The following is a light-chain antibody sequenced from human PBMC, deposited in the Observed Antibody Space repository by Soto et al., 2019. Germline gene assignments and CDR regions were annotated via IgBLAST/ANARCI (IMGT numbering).Light chain of an antibody. Sequence: DLQITQSASTVSGSVGERVTITCRASQGISSYLAWYQQKPGKAPELLIYAASTLQSGVPPRFSGSGSGTDFTLTISSLQPEDFATYFCQQANSFPITFGQGTRLEI. V-gene: IGKV1-12*01. CDR1: QGISSY. CDR3: QQANSFPIT. CDR2: AAS. J-gene: IGKJ5*01.